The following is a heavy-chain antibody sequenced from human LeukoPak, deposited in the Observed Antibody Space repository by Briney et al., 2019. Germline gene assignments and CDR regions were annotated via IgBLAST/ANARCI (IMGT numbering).Heavy chain of an antibody. CDR2: ISGSGGST. CDR1: GFTFSSYA. Sequence: PGGSLRLSCAASGFTFSSYAMSWVRQAPGKGLEWVSAISGSGGSTYYADSVKGRFTISRDNSKNTLYLQMNSLRAEDTAVYYCAKATKGPVHSISFYFDYWGQGTLVTVSS. V-gene: IGHV3-23*01. D-gene: IGHD4-11*01. CDR3: AKATKGPVHSISFYFDY. J-gene: IGHJ4*02.